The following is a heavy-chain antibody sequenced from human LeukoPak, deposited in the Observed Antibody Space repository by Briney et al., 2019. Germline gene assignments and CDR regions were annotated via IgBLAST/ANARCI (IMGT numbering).Heavy chain of an antibody. V-gene: IGHV5-51*01. CDR2: IYPGDSDT. CDR3: ASSYVSGSVDFDY. J-gene: IGHJ4*02. Sequence: GESLKISCKGSGYSFTSYWIGWVRPMPGKGLEWMGIIYPGDSDTRYSPSFQGQVTISADKSISTAYLQWSSLKASDTAMYYCASSYVSGSVDFDYWGQGTLVTVSS. D-gene: IGHD3-10*01. CDR1: GYSFTSYW.